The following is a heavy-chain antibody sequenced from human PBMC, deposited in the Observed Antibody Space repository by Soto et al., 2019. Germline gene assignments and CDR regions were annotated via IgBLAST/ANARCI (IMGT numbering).Heavy chain of an antibody. J-gene: IGHJ4*02. D-gene: IGHD2-15*01. CDR1: GFSFSDYS. Sequence: EVQLLESGGGLVQPGGSLRLSCAASGFSFSDYSMTWVRQALGRGLEWVSTLTPAGTTFYADSVKGRFTISRDNYRNTLSLHMYNLRAEDTARYYCAKRATTVPTPGNYFDCWGQGTLVTVSS. CDR2: LTPAGTT. CDR3: AKRATTVPTPGNYFDC. V-gene: IGHV3-23*01.